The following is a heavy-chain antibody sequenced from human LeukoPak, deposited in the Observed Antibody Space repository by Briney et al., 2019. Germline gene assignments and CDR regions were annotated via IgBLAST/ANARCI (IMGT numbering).Heavy chain of an antibody. V-gene: IGHV4-39*07. CDR2: ICFSRTT. Sequence: SETLSLTCTVSGGSISSSDSYWAWVRQPPGKGLEWIGSICFSRTTYYNPSLKSRVTISVDTSKNQFSLKLSSVTAADTAVYYCASGSANWNLGYYFDYWGQGTLVTVSS. CDR1: GGSISSSDSY. D-gene: IGHD1-20*01. J-gene: IGHJ4*02. CDR3: ASGSANWNLGYYFDY.